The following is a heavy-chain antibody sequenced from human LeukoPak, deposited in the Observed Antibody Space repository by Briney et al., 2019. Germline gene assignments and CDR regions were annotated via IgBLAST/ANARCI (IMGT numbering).Heavy chain of an antibody. CDR3: ARAEAITIFLDLGH. J-gene: IGHJ1*01. CDR2: IIPILGIA. Sequence: VASVKVSCKASGGTFSSYTISWVRQAPGQGLEWMGRIIPILGIANYAQKFQGRVTITADTSTSTAYMELSSLRSEDTAVYYCARAEAITIFLDLGHWGQGTLVTVSS. CDR1: GGTFSSYT. V-gene: IGHV1-69*02. D-gene: IGHD3-3*01.